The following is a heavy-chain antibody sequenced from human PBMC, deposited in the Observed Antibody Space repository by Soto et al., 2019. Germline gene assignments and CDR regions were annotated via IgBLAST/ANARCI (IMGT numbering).Heavy chain of an antibody. J-gene: IGHJ4*02. CDR2: IIPFFGTA. D-gene: IGHD4-17*01. V-gene: IGHV1-69*13. CDR3: AKSAPMDAGDKYYYDF. CDR1: GGTLSSYA. Sequence: SVKVSCKASGGTLSSYAISWVRQAPGQGLEWMGGIIPFFGTARYSQKFEDRITITADESTNTVYMDLRSLTSEDTAIYYCAKSAPMDAGDKYYYDFWGQGALVTVSS.